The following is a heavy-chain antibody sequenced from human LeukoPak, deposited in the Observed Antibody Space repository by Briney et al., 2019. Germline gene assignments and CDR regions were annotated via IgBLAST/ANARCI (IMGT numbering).Heavy chain of an antibody. D-gene: IGHD3-22*01. CDR3: ARDRTYYDSSGYYSYYYYYMDV. Sequence: SETLSLTCTVSGGSISSSSYYWGWIRQPPGKGLEWIGSIYYSGSTYYNPSLKSRVTISVDTSKNQFSLKLSSVTAADTAVYYCARDRTYYDSSGYYSYYYYYMDVWGKGTTVTVSS. J-gene: IGHJ6*03. V-gene: IGHV4-39*07. CDR1: GGSISSSSYY. CDR2: IYYSGST.